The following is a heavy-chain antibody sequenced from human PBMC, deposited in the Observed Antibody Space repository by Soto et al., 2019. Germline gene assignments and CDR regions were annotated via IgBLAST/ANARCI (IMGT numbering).Heavy chain of an antibody. CDR2: ISGSGGST. Sequence: GGSLRLSCAASGFTFSSYAMSWVRQAPGKGLEWVSAISGSGGSTYYADSVKGRFTISRDNSKDTLYLQMNSLRAGDTAVYYCAKGSGSYMGGYWGQGTLVSVSS. CDR1: GFTFSSYA. V-gene: IGHV3-23*01. CDR3: AKGSGSYMGGY. J-gene: IGHJ4*02. D-gene: IGHD1-26*01.